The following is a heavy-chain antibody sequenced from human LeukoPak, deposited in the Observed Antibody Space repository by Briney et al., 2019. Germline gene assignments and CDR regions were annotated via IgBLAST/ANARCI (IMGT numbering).Heavy chain of an antibody. Sequence: GGSLRLSCAASGFTVTSHYMSWVRQAPGKGLEWVSVIYRGDGTYYADSVKGRFTISRDNSKNTLYLQMSSLRAEDTAVYFCVRGYSFGPYGMDVWGQGTTVTVSS. CDR3: VRGYSFGPYGMDV. V-gene: IGHV3-53*05. J-gene: IGHJ6*02. CDR2: IYRGDGT. CDR1: GFTVTSHY. D-gene: IGHD2-15*01.